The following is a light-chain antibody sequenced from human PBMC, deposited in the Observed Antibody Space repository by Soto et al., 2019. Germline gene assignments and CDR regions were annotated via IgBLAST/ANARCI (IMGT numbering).Light chain of an antibody. Sequence: DIQMYQSPSTLPASVGDRVTITCRASQRISGWLAWYQQKPGKAPKLLIYDASSLDSGVPSRFSGSGSGTDFTLTISRLEPEDFAVYYCEQYGSSRTFGQGTKV. CDR2: DAS. J-gene: IGKJ1*01. CDR3: EQYGSSRT. V-gene: IGKV1-5*01. CDR1: QRISGW.